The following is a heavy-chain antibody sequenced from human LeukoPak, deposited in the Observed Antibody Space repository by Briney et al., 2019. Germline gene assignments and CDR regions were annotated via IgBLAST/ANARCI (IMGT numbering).Heavy chain of an antibody. Sequence: GSLRLSCAASGFTFTNYAFSWVRQAPGKGLEWVSTISGSGGYTYYADSVKGRFTISRDNSKNTLYLQMNSLRADDTAVYYCAKEGLLWFGEYLAFDIWGQGTMVTVSS. J-gene: IGHJ3*02. V-gene: IGHV3-23*01. CDR3: AKEGLLWFGEYLAFDI. CDR2: ISGSGGYT. D-gene: IGHD3-10*01. CDR1: GFTFTNYA.